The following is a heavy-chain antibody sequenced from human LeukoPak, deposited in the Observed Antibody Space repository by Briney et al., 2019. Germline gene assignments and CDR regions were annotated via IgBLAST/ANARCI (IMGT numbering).Heavy chain of an antibody. CDR3: ARAGIAGGAFDI. J-gene: IGHJ3*02. D-gene: IGHD1-14*01. Sequence: PSETLSLTCAVYGGSFSGYYWSWIRQPPGKGLEWIGEVNHSGGTNYNPSLKSRVTISVDTSKNQFSLKLSSVTATDTAVYSCARAGIAGGAFDIWGQGTMVTVSS. CDR2: VNHSGGT. CDR1: GGSFSGYY. V-gene: IGHV4-34*01.